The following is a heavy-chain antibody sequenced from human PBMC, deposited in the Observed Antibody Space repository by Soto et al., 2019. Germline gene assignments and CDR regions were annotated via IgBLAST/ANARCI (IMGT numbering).Heavy chain of an antibody. CDR2: IYYGGST. Sequence: PSETLSLTCAVSGGSISSGDYSWNWILHPPGKGLEWIGYIYYGGSTYYNPSLQSRVTMSVDRSRNQFSLKLNSVTAADTAVYYCARVRREYDNSGPVDYWGQGTLVTVSS. CDR1: GGSISSGDYS. D-gene: IGHD3-22*01. CDR3: ARVRREYDNSGPVDY. J-gene: IGHJ4*02. V-gene: IGHV4-30-2*01.